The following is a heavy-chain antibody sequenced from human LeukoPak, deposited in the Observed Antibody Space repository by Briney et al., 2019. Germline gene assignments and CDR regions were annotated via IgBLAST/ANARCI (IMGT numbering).Heavy chain of an antibody. CDR1: GYSISSGYY. D-gene: IGHD3-10*01. J-gene: IGHJ4*02. Sequence: SETLSLTCTVSGYSISSGYYWGWIRQPPGKGLEWIGSIYHSGSTNYNPSLKSRVTISVDTSKNQFSLKLSSVTAADTAVYYCARVRRRFGDSFDYWGQGTLVTVSS. V-gene: IGHV4-38-2*02. CDR3: ARVRRRFGDSFDY. CDR2: IYHSGST.